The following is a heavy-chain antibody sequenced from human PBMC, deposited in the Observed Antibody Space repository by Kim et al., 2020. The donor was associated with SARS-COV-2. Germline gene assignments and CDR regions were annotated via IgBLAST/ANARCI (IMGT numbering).Heavy chain of an antibody. CDR1: GFTFSNAW. J-gene: IGHJ4*02. CDR2: IKSKTDGGTT. V-gene: IGHV3-15*01. CDR3: TTDCSSTSCTEGSDIVVVVAAASGDY. D-gene: IGHD2-15*01. Sequence: GGSLRLSCAASGFTFSNAWMSWVRQAPGKGLEWVGRIKSKTDGGTTDYAAPVKGRFTISRDDSKNTLYLQMNSLKTEDTAVYYCTTDCSSTSCTEGSDIVVVVAAASGDYWGQGTLVTVSS.